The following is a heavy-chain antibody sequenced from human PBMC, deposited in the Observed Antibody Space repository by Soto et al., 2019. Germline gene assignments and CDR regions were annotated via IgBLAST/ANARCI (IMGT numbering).Heavy chain of an antibody. D-gene: IGHD3-22*01. V-gene: IGHV4-30-4*01. CDR2: IYYSGST. Sequence: TLSLSCTVSGGSISSGDYYWRWIRQPPGKGLEWIGNIYYSGSTYYNPSLKSRVTISVDTSKNQFSLKLTSVTAADTAVYYCARVRRYYDSSGYYYFSNFHYWGQGTLVTVSS. CDR3: ARVRRYYDSSGYYYFSNFHY. CDR1: GGSISSGDYY. J-gene: IGHJ4*02.